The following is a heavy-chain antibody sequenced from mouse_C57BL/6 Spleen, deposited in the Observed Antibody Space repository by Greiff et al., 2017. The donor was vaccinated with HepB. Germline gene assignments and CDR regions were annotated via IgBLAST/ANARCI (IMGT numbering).Heavy chain of an antibody. D-gene: IGHD1-1*01. CDR3: TIFDYGSFTS. CDR1: GYTFTDYE. CDR2: IDPETGGT. V-gene: IGHV1-15*01. Sequence: QVQLQQSGAELVRPGASVTLSCKASGYTFTDYEMHWVKQTPVHGLEWIGAIDPETGGTAYNQKFKGKAILTADKSSSTAYMELRSLTSEDSAVYYSTIFDYGSFTSWAQGTPLTFSP. J-gene: IGHJ2*01.